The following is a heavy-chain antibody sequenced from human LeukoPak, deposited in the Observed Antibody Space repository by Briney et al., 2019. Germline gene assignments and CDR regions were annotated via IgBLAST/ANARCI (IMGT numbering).Heavy chain of an antibody. Sequence: KPSETLSLTCTVSGGSISSYYWSWIRQPRGKGLEWIGYIYYSGSTNYNPSLKSRVTISVDTSKKQFSLKLSSVTAADTAVYYCARAPGMYYYDSSGYYLDWGQGTLVTVSS. V-gene: IGHV4-59*01. D-gene: IGHD3-22*01. CDR1: GGSISSYY. CDR3: ARAPGMYYYDSSGYYLD. CDR2: IYYSGST. J-gene: IGHJ4*02.